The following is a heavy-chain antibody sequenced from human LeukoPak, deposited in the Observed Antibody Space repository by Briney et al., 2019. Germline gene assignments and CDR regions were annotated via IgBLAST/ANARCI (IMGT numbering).Heavy chain of an antibody. D-gene: IGHD2-2*01. CDR3: ARRGAAAGTTDIVVVPAATSFAYDY. J-gene: IGHJ4*02. V-gene: IGHV5-51*01. CDR1: GCSFTSYW. Sequence: GESLKISCKGSGCSFTSYWIGWVRQMPGKGLEWMGIIYPGDSDTRYSPSFQGQVTISADKSISTAYLQWSSLKASDTAMYYCARRGAAAGTTDIVVVPAATSFAYDYWGQGTLVTVSS. CDR2: IYPGDSDT.